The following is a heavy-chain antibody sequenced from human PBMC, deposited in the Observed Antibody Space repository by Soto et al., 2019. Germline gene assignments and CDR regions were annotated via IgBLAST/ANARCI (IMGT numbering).Heavy chain of an antibody. CDR2: INPNSGGT. V-gene: IGHV1-2*04. CDR1: GYTFTGYY. Sequence: ASVKVSCKASGYTFTGYYMHWVRQAPGQGLEWMGWINPNSGGTNYAQKFQGWATMTRDTSISTAYMELSRLRSDDTAVYYCARGDYDILTGTHIDAFDIWGQGTMVTVSS. CDR3: ARGDYDILTGTHIDAFDI. D-gene: IGHD3-9*01. J-gene: IGHJ3*02.